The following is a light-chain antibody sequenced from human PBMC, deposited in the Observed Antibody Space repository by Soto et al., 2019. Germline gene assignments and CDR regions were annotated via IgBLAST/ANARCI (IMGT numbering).Light chain of an antibody. J-gene: IGLJ1*01. CDR3: GTWDGSLSPYV. CDR1: SSNIGNNY. V-gene: IGLV1-51*01. CDR2: DNN. Sequence: QSVLTQPPSVSAAPGQKVTISCSGSSSNIGNNYVSWYQQLPGTVPRLLIYDNNKRPSGIPDRFSGSKSGTSATLGITGLQTGDEADYYCGTWDGSLSPYVFGTGTKVTVL.